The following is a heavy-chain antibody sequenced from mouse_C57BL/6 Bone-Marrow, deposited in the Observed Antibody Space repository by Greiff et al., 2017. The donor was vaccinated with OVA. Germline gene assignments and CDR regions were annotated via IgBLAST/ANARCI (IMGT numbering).Heavy chain of an antibody. CDR3: AITTVVATKYFDV. Sequence: VKLMESGAELAKPGASVKLSCKASGYTFTSYWMHWVKQRPGQGLEWIGYINPSSGYTKYNQKFKDKATLTADKSSSTAYMQLSSLTYEDSAVYYCAITTVVATKYFDVWGTGTTVTVSS. V-gene: IGHV1-7*01. D-gene: IGHD1-1*01. CDR1: GYTFTSYW. J-gene: IGHJ1*03. CDR2: INPSSGYT.